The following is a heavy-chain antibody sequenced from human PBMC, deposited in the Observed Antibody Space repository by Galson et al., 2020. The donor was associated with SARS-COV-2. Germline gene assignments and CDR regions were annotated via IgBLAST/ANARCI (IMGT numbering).Heavy chain of an antibody. CDR3: ARLVVVTAIRPNYYFDY. D-gene: IGHD2-21*02. CDR2: IYPGDSDT. V-gene: IGHV5-51*01. CDR1: GYSFTSYW. J-gene: IGHJ4*02. Sequence: GESLKISCKGSGYSFTSYWIGWVRQMPGKGLEWMGIIYPGDSDTRYSPSFQGQVTISADKSISTAYLQWSSLKASDTAMYYCARLVVVTAIRPNYYFDYWGQGTLVTVSS.